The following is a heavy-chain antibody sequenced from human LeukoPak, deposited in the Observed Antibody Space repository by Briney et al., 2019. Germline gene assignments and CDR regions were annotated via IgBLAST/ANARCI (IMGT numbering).Heavy chain of an antibody. D-gene: IGHD1-14*01. CDR3: AKDSGNRDNWFDP. CDR2: FSGSGAST. CDR1: GFAFSSYA. V-gene: IGHV3-23*01. J-gene: IGHJ5*02. Sequence: GGSLRLSCAASGFAFSSYAMTWVRQAPGKGLEWVSDFSGSGASTYYADSVKGRFTISRDNSKNTLYLQMNSLRAEDTAVYYCAKDSGNRDNWFDPWGQGTLVTVSS.